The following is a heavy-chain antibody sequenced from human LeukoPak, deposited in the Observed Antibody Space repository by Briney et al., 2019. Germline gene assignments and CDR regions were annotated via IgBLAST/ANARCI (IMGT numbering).Heavy chain of an antibody. Sequence: PSETLSLTCTVSGGSISSGDYYWSWIRQPPGKGLEWIGYIYYSGSTYYNPSLKSRVNISVDTSKNQFSLKLSSVTAADTAVYYCARASPGATFDYWGQGTLVTVSS. V-gene: IGHV4-30-4*08. CDR2: IYYSGST. J-gene: IGHJ4*02. CDR1: GGSISSGDYY. CDR3: ARASPGATFDY.